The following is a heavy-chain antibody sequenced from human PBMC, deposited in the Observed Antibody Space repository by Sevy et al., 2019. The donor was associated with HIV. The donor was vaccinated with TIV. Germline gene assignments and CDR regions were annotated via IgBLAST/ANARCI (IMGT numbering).Heavy chain of an antibody. CDR1: GFTFSSYW. D-gene: IGHD3-3*01. CDR2: IKQDGSEK. V-gene: IGHV3-7*03. Sequence: GGSLRLSCAASGFTFSSYWMSWVRQAPGKGLEWVANIKQDGSEKYYVDSVKGRFTISRDNAKNSLYLQMNSLRAEDTAVYYCARDRYYDFWSGYYDYYYGMDVWGQRTTVTVSS. J-gene: IGHJ6*02. CDR3: ARDRYYDFWSGYYDYYYGMDV.